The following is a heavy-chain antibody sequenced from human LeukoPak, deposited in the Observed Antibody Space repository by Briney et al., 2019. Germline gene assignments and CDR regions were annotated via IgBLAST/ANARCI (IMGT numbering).Heavy chain of an antibody. D-gene: IGHD1-26*01. V-gene: IGHV3-23*01. J-gene: IGHJ5*02. Sequence: GGSLRLSCAASGFTFSSDAMSWVRQAPGKGLEWVSDISGSGGSTYYADSVKGRFTTSRDNSKNTLYLQMNSLRAEDTAVYYCAKGGVGPTNWFDPWGQGTLVTVSS. CDR2: ISGSGGST. CDR1: GFTFSSDA. CDR3: AKGGVGPTNWFDP.